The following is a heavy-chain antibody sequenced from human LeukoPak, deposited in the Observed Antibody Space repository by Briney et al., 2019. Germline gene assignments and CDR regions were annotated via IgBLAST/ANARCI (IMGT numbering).Heavy chain of an antibody. Sequence: GGSLRLSCAASGFTFSSYGMHWVRKAPGKGLEWVAFIRYDGSNKYYADSVKGRFTISRDNSKNTLYLQMNSLRAEDTAVYYCAKRPVYYYYYMDVWGKGTTVTVSS. CDR2: IRYDGSNK. CDR1: GFTFSSYG. V-gene: IGHV3-30*02. CDR3: AKRPVYYYYYMDV. D-gene: IGHD6-6*01. J-gene: IGHJ6*03.